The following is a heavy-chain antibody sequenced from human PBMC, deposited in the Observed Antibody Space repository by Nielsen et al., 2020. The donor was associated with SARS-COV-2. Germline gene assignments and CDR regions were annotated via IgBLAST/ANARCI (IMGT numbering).Heavy chain of an antibody. J-gene: IGHJ6*02. V-gene: IGHV1-2*02. Sequence: ASVKVSCKASGYTFTGYYMHWVRQAPGQGLEWMGSINPNSGGTNYAQKFQGRVTMTEDTSTDTAYMELSSLRSEDTAVYYCATTFAIFGEVRMDVWGQGTAVAVSS. CDR3: ATTFAIFGEVRMDV. CDR2: INPNSGGT. D-gene: IGHD3-3*01. CDR1: GYTFTGYY.